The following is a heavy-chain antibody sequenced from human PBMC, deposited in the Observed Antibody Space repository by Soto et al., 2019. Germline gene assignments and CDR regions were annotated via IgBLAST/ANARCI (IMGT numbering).Heavy chain of an antibody. Sequence: HPGGSLRLSCAASGFTFSSYSMNWVRQAPGKGLEWVSYISSSSSTIYYADSVKGRFTISRDNAKNSLYLQMNSLRAEDTAVYYCARVEAYDYIWGSYRYTAYPLDYWGQGTLVTV. CDR3: ARVEAYDYIWGSYRYTAYPLDY. CDR2: ISSSSSTI. J-gene: IGHJ4*02. CDR1: GFTFSSYS. V-gene: IGHV3-48*01. D-gene: IGHD3-16*02.